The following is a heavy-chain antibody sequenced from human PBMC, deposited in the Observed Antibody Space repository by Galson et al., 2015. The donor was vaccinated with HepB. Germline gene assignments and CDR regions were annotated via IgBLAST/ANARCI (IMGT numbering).Heavy chain of an antibody. D-gene: IGHD5-12*01. CDR3: ARDIPGSGLNLDY. CDR2: VQNSGGT. J-gene: IGHJ4*02. V-gene: IGHV4-4*02. Sequence: SETLSLTCAVSGDSVSSSYWWTWVRQPPGKELEWIGEVQNSGGTKYNPSLKSRVTISLDKSKNQFSLKLRSVSAADTAVYYCARDIPGSGLNLDYWGQGLLVTVSS. CDR1: GDSVSSSYW.